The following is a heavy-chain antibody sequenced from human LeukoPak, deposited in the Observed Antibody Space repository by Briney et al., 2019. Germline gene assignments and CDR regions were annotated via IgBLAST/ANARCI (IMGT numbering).Heavy chain of an antibody. V-gene: IGHV3-21*06. J-gene: IGHJ6*03. D-gene: IGHD6-13*01. CDR3: ARDASSLYLYYYMDV. CDR1: GFTFTDYS. CDR2: ISTVSTYT. Sequence: PGGSLRLSCAPSGFTFTDYSMSWVRQAPGKGLEWVASISTVSTYTFYGDSVKGRFTISRDNAKNSLYLQMSYLTAEDTAVYYCARDASSLYLYYYMDVWSKGTTVTVSS.